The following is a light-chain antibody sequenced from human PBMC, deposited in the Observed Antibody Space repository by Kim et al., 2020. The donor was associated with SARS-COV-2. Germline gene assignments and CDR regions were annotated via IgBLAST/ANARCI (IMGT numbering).Light chain of an antibody. Sequence: ASVGDRVIITCRASQGIANNVAWFQQNPGKAPKSLIYAASSLESGVPSRFSGSGSGTDFILTISSLQPEDYATYYCQQYDGYPRTFGQGTKVDIK. V-gene: IGKV1-16*01. CDR2: AAS. J-gene: IGKJ1*01. CDR1: QGIANN. CDR3: QQYDGYPRT.